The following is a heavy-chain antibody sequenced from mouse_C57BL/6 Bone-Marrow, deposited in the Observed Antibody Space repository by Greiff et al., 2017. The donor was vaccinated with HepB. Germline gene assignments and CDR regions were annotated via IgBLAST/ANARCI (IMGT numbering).Heavy chain of an antibody. Sequence: QVQLQQPGAELVMPGASVKLSCKASGYTFTSYWMHWVKQRPGQGLEWIGEIDPSDSYTNYNQKFKGKSTLTVDKSSSTAYMQLSSLTSEDSAVYYGALLRAMDYWGQGTSVTVSS. J-gene: IGHJ4*01. V-gene: IGHV1-69*01. CDR2: IDPSDSYT. CDR3: ALLRAMDY. D-gene: IGHD2-1*01. CDR1: GYTFTSYW.